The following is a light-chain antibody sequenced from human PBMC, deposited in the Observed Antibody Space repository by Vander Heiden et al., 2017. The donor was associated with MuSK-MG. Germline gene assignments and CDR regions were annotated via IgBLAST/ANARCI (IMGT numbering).Light chain of an antibody. CDR2: DVS. V-gene: IGKV1-33*01. Sequence: DIQMTQSPSSMSASIGDRVTITCQASQDIRKYLNWYQQKAGKAPKLLIYDVSTLEAGVPSRFSGSGSGTDFTFTISSLQPEDIATYYCQQYNHLITFAGGTRVEIK. CDR3: QQYNHLIT. J-gene: IGKJ4*01. CDR1: QDIRKY.